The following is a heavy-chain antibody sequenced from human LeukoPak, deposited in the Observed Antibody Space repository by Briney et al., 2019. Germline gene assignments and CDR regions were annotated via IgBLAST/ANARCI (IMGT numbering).Heavy chain of an antibody. CDR2: IYYSGHT. V-gene: IGHV4-39*01. J-gene: IGHJ4*02. Sequence: SETLSLTRTVSAGSISSSSYYWCWVRQPPGKGLEWIGSIYYSGHTYYNPSLKSRVTISEDTSKNQFSLKLRSVTAGDTAVYYCARRGAAAGRGIDYWGQGTLVTVSS. CDR3: ARRGAAAGRGIDY. D-gene: IGHD6-13*01. CDR1: AGSISSSSYY.